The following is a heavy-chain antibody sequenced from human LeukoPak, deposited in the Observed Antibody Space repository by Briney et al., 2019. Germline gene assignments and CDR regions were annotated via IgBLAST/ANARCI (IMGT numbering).Heavy chain of an antibody. D-gene: IGHD5-12*01. V-gene: IGHV4-59*04. CDR1: GGSISSYY. Sequence: SETLSLTCTVSGGSISSYYWSWIRQPPGKGLEWIGYIYYSGSTYCNPSLKSRVTISVDTSKNQFSLRLSSVTAADTAVYYCARHGGMGIVASNYWGQGTLVTVSS. J-gene: IGHJ4*02. CDR3: ARHGGMGIVASNY. CDR2: IYYSGST.